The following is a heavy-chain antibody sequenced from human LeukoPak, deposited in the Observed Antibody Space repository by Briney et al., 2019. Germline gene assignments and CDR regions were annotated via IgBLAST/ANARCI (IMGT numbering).Heavy chain of an antibody. CDR1: GYTFTTYG. CDR3: ARDLGVTTKDPFEY. D-gene: IGHD4-4*01. CDR2: ISAYNDYT. Sequence: ASVRVSCKASGYTFTTYGISWVRQAPGQGLEWMGWISAYNDYTNYAQNLQGRVTMTTDTSTSTAYMELRSLRSDDTAVYYCARDLGVTTKDPFEYWGQGTLVTVPS. J-gene: IGHJ4*02. V-gene: IGHV1-18*01.